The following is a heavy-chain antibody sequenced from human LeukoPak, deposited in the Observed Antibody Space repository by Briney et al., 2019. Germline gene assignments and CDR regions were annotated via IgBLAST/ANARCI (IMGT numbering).Heavy chain of an antibody. CDR1: GYTLTELS. CDR2: FDPEDGET. V-gene: IGHV1-24*01. Sequence: ASVKGSCKVSGYTLTELSMHWVRQAPGKGLEWMGGFDPEDGETIYAQKFQGRVTMTEGTSTDTAYMELSSLRSEDTAVYYCAPYYYDSSGYYFSYWGQGTLVTVSS. J-gene: IGHJ4*02. D-gene: IGHD3-22*01. CDR3: APYYYDSSGYYFSY.